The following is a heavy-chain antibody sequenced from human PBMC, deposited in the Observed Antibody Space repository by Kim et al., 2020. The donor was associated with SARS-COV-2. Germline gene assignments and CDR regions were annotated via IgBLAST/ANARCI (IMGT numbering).Heavy chain of an antibody. Sequence: TIYYADSVKGRFTISRDNAKNSLYLQMNSLRDDDTAVYYCARVHNCGFDYWGPGTLVTVSS. CDR2: TI. J-gene: IGHJ4*02. CDR3: ARVHNCGFDY. V-gene: IGHV3-48*02. D-gene: IGHD7-27*01.